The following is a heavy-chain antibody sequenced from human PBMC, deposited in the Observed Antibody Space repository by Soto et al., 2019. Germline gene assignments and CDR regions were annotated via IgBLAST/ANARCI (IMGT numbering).Heavy chain of an antibody. CDR1: GFTFSSYW. V-gene: IGHV3-48*01. D-gene: IGHD5-12*01. CDR2: ISSSSSTI. CDR3: ASQSSEWLLFAS. J-gene: IGHJ4*02. Sequence: GGSLRLSCAASGFTFSSYWMHWVRQAPGKGLEWVSYISSSSSTIYYADSVKGRFTISRDNAKNSLYLQMNSLRAEDTAVYYCASQSSEWLLFASWGQGTLVTVSS.